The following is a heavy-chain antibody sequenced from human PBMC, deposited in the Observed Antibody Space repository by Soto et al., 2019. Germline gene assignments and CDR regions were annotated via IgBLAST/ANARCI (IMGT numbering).Heavy chain of an antibody. CDR3: ARGNYDILTYHYYGMDV. V-gene: IGHV1-69*13. D-gene: IGHD3-9*01. J-gene: IGHJ6*02. CDR1: GGTFSSYA. CDR2: IISIFGTA. Sequence: SVKVSCKASGGTFSSYAISWVRQAPGQGLEWMGGIISIFGTANYAQKFQGRVTITADESTSTAYMELSSLRSEDTAVYYCARGNYDILTYHYYGMDVWGQGTTVTVSS.